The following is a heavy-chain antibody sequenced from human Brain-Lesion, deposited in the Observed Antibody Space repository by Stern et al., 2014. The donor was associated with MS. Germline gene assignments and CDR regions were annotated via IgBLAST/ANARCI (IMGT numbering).Heavy chain of an antibody. CDR1: GYLFDDYW. D-gene: IGHD5-12*01. J-gene: IGHJ4*02. V-gene: IGHV5-51*03. CDR2: IFPRDSNT. CDR3: ARSPATPSGYDRFDY. Sequence: EVQLVQSGAEVKKPGESLKISCEASGYLFDDYWIGWVRQMSGRGLELVAIIFPRDSNTRYSPSVQGQVTIPAATSISTAHLQWRSLKAADPAMYYCARSPATPSGYDRFDYWGQGALVTVSS.